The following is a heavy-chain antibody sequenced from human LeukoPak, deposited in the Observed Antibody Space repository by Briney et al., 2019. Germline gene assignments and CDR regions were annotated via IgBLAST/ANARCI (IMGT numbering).Heavy chain of an antibody. D-gene: IGHD6-13*01. CDR1: GGSFGGYY. Sequence: SETLSLTCAVYGGSFGGYYWSWIRQPPGKGLEWIGEINHSGSTNYNPSLKSRVTISVDTSKNQFSLKLSSVTAADTAVYYCARGRRSSSWYIDYWGQGTLVTVSS. CDR2: INHSGST. J-gene: IGHJ4*02. CDR3: ARGRRSSSWYIDY. V-gene: IGHV4-34*01.